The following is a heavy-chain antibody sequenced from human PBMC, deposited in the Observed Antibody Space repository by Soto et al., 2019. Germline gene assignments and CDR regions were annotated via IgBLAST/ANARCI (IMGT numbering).Heavy chain of an antibody. V-gene: IGHV3-23*01. Sequence: QAGGFLRLSCAASGFTFSSYAMSWVRQAPGKGLEWVSAISGSGGSTYYADSVKGRFTISRDNSKNTLYLQMNSLRAEDTAVYYCAAYSYIYDSSGYYSSPFVTYWGQGTLVTVS. J-gene: IGHJ4*02. D-gene: IGHD3-22*01. CDR2: ISGSGGST. CDR1: GFTFSSYA. CDR3: AAYSYIYDSSGYYSSPFVTY.